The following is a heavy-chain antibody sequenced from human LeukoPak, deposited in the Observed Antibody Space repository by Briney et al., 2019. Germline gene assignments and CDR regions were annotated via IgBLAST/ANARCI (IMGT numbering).Heavy chain of an antibody. D-gene: IGHD1-1*01. Sequence: PGGSLRPSCAASGFTVSGNYMSWVRQAPGKGLEWVSLIYSGGSTYYADSVKGRFTISRDNSKNTLYLQMNSLRAEDTAVYYCARLLQRQLDYWGQGTLVTVSS. J-gene: IGHJ4*02. V-gene: IGHV3-66*02. CDR3: ARLLQRQLDY. CDR2: IYSGGST. CDR1: GFTVSGNY.